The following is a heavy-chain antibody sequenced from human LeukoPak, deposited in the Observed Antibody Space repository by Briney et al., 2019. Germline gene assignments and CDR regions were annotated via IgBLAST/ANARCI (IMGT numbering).Heavy chain of an antibody. CDR2: IKQDGSEK. Sequence: TGGSLRLSCAASGFTFSSYWMSWVRQAPGKGLEWVANIKQDGSEKYYVDSVKGRFTIPRDNAKNSLYLQMNSLRAEDTAVYYCARDISSSWYVDLNWFDPWGQGTLVTVSS. CDR3: ARDISSSWYVDLNWFDP. V-gene: IGHV3-7*01. J-gene: IGHJ5*02. CDR1: GFTFSSYW. D-gene: IGHD6-13*01.